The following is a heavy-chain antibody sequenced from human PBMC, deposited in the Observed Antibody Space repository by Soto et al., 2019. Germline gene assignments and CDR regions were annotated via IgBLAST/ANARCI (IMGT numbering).Heavy chain of an antibody. CDR3: AREGWELSPLDY. Sequence: QVQLVESGGGVVQPGRSLRLSCAASGFTFSSYGMHWVRQAPGKGLEWVAVIWYDGSNKYYADSVKGRFTISRDNSKNTLYLQMNSLRAEDTAVYYCAREGWELSPLDYGGQGTLVTVSS. J-gene: IGHJ4*02. V-gene: IGHV3-33*01. CDR2: IWYDGSNK. D-gene: IGHD1-26*01. CDR1: GFTFSSYG.